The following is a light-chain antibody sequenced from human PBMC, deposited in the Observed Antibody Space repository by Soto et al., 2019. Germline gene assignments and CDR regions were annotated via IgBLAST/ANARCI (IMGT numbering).Light chain of an antibody. J-gene: IGLJ3*02. Sequence: QSVLTQPRSVSGSPGQSVTISCTGTSSDVGGYNYVSWYQHHPGKAPKLMIYEVSNRPSGVSNRFSGSKSGNTASLTISGLQAEDEADYYCCSYTISSIWVFGGGTKLTVL. CDR2: EVS. CDR3: CSYTISSIWV. CDR1: SSDVGGYNY. V-gene: IGLV2-14*01.